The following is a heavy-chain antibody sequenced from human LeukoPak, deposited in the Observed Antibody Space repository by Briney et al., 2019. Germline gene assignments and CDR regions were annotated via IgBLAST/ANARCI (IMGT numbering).Heavy chain of an antibody. Sequence: SETLSLTCAVYGGSFSGYYWSWIRQPPGKGLEWIGEINHSGSTNYNPSLKSRVTISVDTSKNQFSLKLSSVTAADTAVYYCARQVGDTYYYGSGSYKVDYWGQGTLVTVSS. V-gene: IGHV4-34*01. J-gene: IGHJ4*02. CDR2: INHSGST. CDR3: ARQVGDTYYYGSGSYKVDY. D-gene: IGHD3-10*01. CDR1: GGSFSGYY.